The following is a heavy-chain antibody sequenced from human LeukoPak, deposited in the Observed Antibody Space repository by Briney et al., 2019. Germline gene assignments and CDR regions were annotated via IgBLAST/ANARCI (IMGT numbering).Heavy chain of an antibody. V-gene: IGHV1-58*02. D-gene: IGHD2-15*01. CDR1: GFTFTSSA. J-gene: IGHJ5*02. CDR2: IVVGSGNT. CDR3: AADRAVVAAKTTVTGFDP. Sequence: ASVKVSCKASGFTFTSSAMQWVRQARGQRLEWIGWIVVGSGNTNYAQKFQERVTITRGMSTSTAYMELSSLRSEDTAVYYCAADRAVVAAKTTVTGFDPWGQGTLVTVSS.